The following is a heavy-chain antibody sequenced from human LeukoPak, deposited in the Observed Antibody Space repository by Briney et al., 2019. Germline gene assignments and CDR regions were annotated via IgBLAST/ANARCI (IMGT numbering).Heavy chain of an antibody. D-gene: IGHD3-3*01. V-gene: IGHV3-30*02. CDR3: AKDTTLWSGIAQYMDV. CDR2: IRYDGSNK. CDR1: GFTFSSYG. J-gene: IGHJ6*03. Sequence: RGSLRLSCAASGFTFSSYGMHWVRQAPGKGLEWVAFIRYDGSNKYYADSVKGRFTISRDNSKNTLYLQMNSLRAEDTAVYYCAKDTTLWSGIAQYMDVWGKGTTVTVSS.